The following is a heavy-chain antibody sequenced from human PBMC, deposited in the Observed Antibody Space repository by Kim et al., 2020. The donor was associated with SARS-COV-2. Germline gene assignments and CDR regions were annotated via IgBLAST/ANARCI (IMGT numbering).Heavy chain of an antibody. Sequence: GESLKISCKGSGYSFTSYWICWVRQMPGKGLEWMGIIYPDDSETRYSPSFQGQVTISVDKSISTAYLQWSSLKASDAAMYYCARHDSSGYYFRSFSHPARGGAFNIWGQGTMVTVSS. D-gene: IGHD3-22*01. CDR3: ARHDSSGYYFRSFSHPARGGAFNI. CDR1: GYSFTSYW. J-gene: IGHJ3*02. V-gene: IGHV5-51*01. CDR2: IYPDDSET.